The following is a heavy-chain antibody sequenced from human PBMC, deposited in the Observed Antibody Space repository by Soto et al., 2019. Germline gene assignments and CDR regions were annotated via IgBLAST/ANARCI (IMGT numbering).Heavy chain of an antibody. Sequence: EVQLVESGGGLVQPGGSLRLSCAASGFTVSSNYMSWVRQAPGKGLEWVSVIYSGGSTYYADSVKGRFTISRDNSKNTLSLQMNSLRDEYTAVYYCARGLYSGWHYFDYWGQGTLVTVSS. D-gene: IGHD5-12*01. CDR2: IYSGGST. V-gene: IGHV3-66*01. CDR1: GFTVSSNY. CDR3: ARGLYSGWHYFDY. J-gene: IGHJ4*02.